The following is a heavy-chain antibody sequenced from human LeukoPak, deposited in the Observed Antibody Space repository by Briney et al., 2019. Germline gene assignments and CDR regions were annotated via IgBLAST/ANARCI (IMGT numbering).Heavy chain of an antibody. D-gene: IGHD1-20*01. CDR3: ATSLTALDDAFDI. Sequence: GASVKVSCKASGYTFTSYYMHWVRQAPGQGLEWMGIINPRGGSTSYAQKFQGRVTMTRDTSTSTVYMELSSLRSEDTAVYYCATSLTALDDAFDIWGQGTMVTVSS. V-gene: IGHV1-46*01. CDR1: GYTFTSYY. J-gene: IGHJ3*02. CDR2: INPRGGST.